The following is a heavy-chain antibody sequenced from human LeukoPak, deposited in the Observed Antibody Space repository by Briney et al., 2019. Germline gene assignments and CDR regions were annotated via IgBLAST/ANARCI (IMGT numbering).Heavy chain of an antibody. CDR3: AKDLEQWLSKNYYYYMDV. D-gene: IGHD6-19*01. CDR1: GFTFSSYA. J-gene: IGHJ6*03. Sequence: GGSLRLSCAASGFTFSSYAMSWVRQAPGKGLEWVSAISGSGGSTYYADSVKGRFTISRDSSKNTLYLQMNSLRAEDTAVYYCAKDLEQWLSKNYYYYMDVWGKGTTVTVSS. CDR2: ISGSGGST. V-gene: IGHV3-23*01.